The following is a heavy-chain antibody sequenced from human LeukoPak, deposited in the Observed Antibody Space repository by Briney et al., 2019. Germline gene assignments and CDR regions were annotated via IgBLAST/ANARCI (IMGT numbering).Heavy chain of an antibody. CDR2: IWYDGSNK. CDR3: AKDLSPYYYDSSGYYIPHDAFDN. D-gene: IGHD3-22*01. V-gene: IGHV3-33*06. J-gene: IGHJ3*02. CDR1: GFTFSSYG. Sequence: GRSLRLSCAASGFTFSSYGMHWVRQAPGKGLEWVAVIWYDGSNKYYTDSVKGRFTISRDNSKNTMYLQMNSLRAEDRAVYYCAKDLSPYYYDSSGYYIPHDAFDNWGRGTMVTVSS.